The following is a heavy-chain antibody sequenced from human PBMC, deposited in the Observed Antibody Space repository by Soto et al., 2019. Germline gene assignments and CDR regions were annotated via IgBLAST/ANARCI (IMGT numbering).Heavy chain of an antibody. J-gene: IGHJ6*02. CDR2: MNPNRGNT. D-gene: IGHD1-1*01. CDR3: PTARTGTTSRDV. CDR1: GYTVTSYD. V-gene: IGHV1-8*01. Sequence: QVQLVQSGAEVKKPGASVKVSCKASGYTVTSYDINWVREDTGQGLEWMGWMNPNRGNTGYAQKLQGRVTMTSNTSISTAYMELSGLKSDATAGSSCPTARTGTTSRDVWGQWTTVPVSS.